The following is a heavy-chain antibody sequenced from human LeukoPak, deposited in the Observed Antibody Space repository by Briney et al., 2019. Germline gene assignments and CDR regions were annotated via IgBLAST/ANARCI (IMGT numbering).Heavy chain of an antibody. J-gene: IGHJ4*02. CDR3: ARFYSYSSSFSCFDY. Sequence: PSETLSLTCTVSGGSINSSSYYWGWIRQPPGKGLEWIGSIYYSGSTYYNPSLKSRVTISVDTSKNQFSLKLSSVTAADTAVYYCARFYSYSSSFSCFDYWGQGTLATVSS. D-gene: IGHD6-6*01. CDR2: IYYSGST. CDR1: GGSINSSSYY. V-gene: IGHV4-39*01.